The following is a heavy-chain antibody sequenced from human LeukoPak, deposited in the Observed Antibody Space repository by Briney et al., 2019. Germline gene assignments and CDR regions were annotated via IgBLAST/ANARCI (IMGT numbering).Heavy chain of an antibody. J-gene: IGHJ3*02. CDR1: GFTFSSYA. Sequence: PGGSLRLSCAASGFTFSSYAMSWVRQAPGKGLEWVSAISGSGGSTYYADSVKGRFTISRDNSKNTLYLQMNSLRAEDTAVYYCACYDYVWGSPTPNDAFDIWGQGTMVTVSS. CDR2: ISGSGGST. V-gene: IGHV3-23*01. CDR3: ACYDYVWGSPTPNDAFDI. D-gene: IGHD3-16*01.